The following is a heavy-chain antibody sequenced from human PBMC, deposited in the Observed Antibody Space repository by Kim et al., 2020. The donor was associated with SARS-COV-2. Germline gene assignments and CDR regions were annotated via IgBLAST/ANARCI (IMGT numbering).Heavy chain of an antibody. V-gene: IGHV1-18*01. CDR2: ISAYNGNT. CDR1: GYTFTSYG. D-gene: IGHD6-13*01. Sequence: ASVKVSCKASGYTFTSYGISWVRQAPGQGLDWMGWISAYNGNTNYAQKLQGRVTMTTDTSTSTAYMELRSMRSDDTAVYYCARRAAAGQTNWFDPWGQGTLVTVSS. CDR3: ARRAAAGQTNWFDP. J-gene: IGHJ5*02.